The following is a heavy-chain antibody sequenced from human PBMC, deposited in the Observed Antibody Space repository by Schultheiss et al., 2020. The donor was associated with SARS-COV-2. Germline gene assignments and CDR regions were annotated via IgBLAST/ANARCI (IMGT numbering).Heavy chain of an antibody. Sequence: GGSLRLSCAASGFTFSSHWIHWVRQAPGKGLEWVGRIKSKTDGGTTDYAAPVKGRFTISRDDSKNTLYLQMNSLKTEDTAVYYCTTRFGWELLSDAFDIWGQGTMVTVSS. CDR1: GFTFSSHW. CDR3: TTRFGWELLSDAFDI. J-gene: IGHJ3*02. D-gene: IGHD1-26*01. CDR2: IKSKTDGGTT. V-gene: IGHV3-15*01.